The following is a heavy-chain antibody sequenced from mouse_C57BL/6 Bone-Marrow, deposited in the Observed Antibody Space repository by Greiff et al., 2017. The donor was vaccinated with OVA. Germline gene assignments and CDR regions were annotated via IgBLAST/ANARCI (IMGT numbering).Heavy chain of an antibody. CDR1: GFTFSDYG. CDR2: ISSGSSTI. Sequence: EVKLQESGGGLVKPGGSLKLSCAASGFTFSDYGMHWVRQAPEKGLEWVAYISSGSSTIYYADTVKGRFTISRDNAKNTLFLQMTSLRSEDTAMYYCARLNWRFAYWGQGTLVTVSA. CDR3: ARLNWRFAY. V-gene: IGHV5-17*01. J-gene: IGHJ3*01. D-gene: IGHD4-1*01.